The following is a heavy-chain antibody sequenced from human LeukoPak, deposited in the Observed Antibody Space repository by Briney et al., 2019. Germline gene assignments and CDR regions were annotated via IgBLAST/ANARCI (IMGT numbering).Heavy chain of an antibody. CDR1: GASFRSSPYY. D-gene: IGHD1-26*01. J-gene: IGHJ6*03. Sequence: SETLSLTCSVSGASFRSSPYYWGWIRQPPGKGLEWLGSFYYGGTTYYHPSLKSRITMSVDTSENQFSLKLSSVTAADTAVFYCARQGEHSGTYYYMDVWGKGTTVTVSS. CDR3: ARQGEHSGTYYYMDV. CDR2: FYYGGTT. V-gene: IGHV4-39*01.